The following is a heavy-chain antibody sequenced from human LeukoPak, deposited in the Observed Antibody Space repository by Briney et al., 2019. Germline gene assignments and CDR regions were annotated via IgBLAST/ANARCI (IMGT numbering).Heavy chain of an antibody. V-gene: IGHV4-59*01. CDR3: ARGEALRQNYGMDV. CDR2: IYFSGST. Sequence: SETLSLTCTVSGGSINGYYWNWIRQPPGKGLEWIGYIYFSGSTNYNPSLQSRVTISVDTSKNQFSLRLNSVTAADTAVYFCARGEALRQNYGMDVWGQGTTVTVSS. J-gene: IGHJ6*02. CDR1: GGSINGYY.